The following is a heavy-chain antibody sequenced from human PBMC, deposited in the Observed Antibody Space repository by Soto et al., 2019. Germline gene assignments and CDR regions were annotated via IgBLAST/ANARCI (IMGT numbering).Heavy chain of an antibody. CDR2: IKQDGSEK. J-gene: IGHJ4*02. V-gene: IGHV3-7*01. Sequence: GGSLRLSCAASGFTFSSYWMSWVRQAPGKGLEWVANIKQDGSEKYYVDSVKGRFTISRDNAKNSLYLQMNSLRAEDTAVYYCARDAFLGYSSGWHDYWGQGTLVTVSS. CDR3: ARDAFLGYSSGWHDY. CDR1: GFTFSSYW. D-gene: IGHD6-19*01.